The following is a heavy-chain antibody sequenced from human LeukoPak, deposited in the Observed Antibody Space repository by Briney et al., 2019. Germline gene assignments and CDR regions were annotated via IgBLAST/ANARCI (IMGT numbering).Heavy chain of an antibody. Sequence: ASVKVSCKAFGYTFTSNYMHWVRQAPGQGPEWMGVISPSGGSTTYAQKFQGRVTMTRDTSISTAYMELSRLRSDDTAVYYCARTRQTTVTTNRYYYYMDVWGKGTTVTVSS. V-gene: IGHV1-2*02. CDR3: ARTRQTTVTTNRYYYYMDV. CDR2: ISPSGGST. J-gene: IGHJ6*03. CDR1: GYTFTSNY. D-gene: IGHD4-17*01.